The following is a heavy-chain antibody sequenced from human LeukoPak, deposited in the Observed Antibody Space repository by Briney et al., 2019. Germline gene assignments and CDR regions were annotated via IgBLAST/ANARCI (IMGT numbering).Heavy chain of an antibody. D-gene: IGHD3-10*01. CDR1: GFTVSSNY. Sequence: QTGGSLRLSCAASGFTVSSNYMSWVRQAPGKGLEWVSAISGSGGSTYHADSVKGRFTISRDNSKNTLYLQMNSLRAEDTAVYYCAKDHTEVQGVIIPYDYWGQGTLVTVSS. CDR3: AKDHTEVQGVIIPYDY. CDR2: ISGSGGST. V-gene: IGHV3-23*01. J-gene: IGHJ4*02.